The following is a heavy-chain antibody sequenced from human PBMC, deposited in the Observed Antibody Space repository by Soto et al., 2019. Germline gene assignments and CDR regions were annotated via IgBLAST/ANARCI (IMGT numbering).Heavy chain of an antibody. CDR2: INAGNGNT. V-gene: IGHV1-3*01. CDR1: GYTFTSYA. CDR3: ARVYCSGGSCSPDTYYYYYGMDV. J-gene: IGHJ6*02. Sequence: GASVKVSCKASGYTFTSYAMHWVRQAPGQRLEWMGWINAGNGNTKYSRKFQGRATITRDTSASTAYMELSSLRSEDTAVYYCARVYCSGGSCSPDTYYYYYGMDVWGQGTTVTVSS. D-gene: IGHD2-15*01.